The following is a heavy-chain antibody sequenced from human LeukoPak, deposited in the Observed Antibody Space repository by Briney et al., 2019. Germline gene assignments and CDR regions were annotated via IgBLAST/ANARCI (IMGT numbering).Heavy chain of an antibody. CDR2: ISSSSSYI. CDR3: ARDCSSTSCPPFDY. D-gene: IGHD2-2*01. V-gene: IGHV3-21*01. J-gene: IGHJ4*02. CDR1: GFTFSSYS. Sequence: GGSLRLSCAASGFTFSSYSMNWVRQAPGKGLEWVSSISSSSSYIYYADSVKGRFTISRDNAKNSLYLQMNSLRAEDTAVYYCARDCSSTSCPPFDYWGQGTLVTVSS.